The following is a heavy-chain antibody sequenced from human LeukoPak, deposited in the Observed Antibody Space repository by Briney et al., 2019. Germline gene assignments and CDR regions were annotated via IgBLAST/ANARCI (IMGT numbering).Heavy chain of an antibody. CDR1: NFIFTSYS. CDR3: AREVLVPAAIRASGMDV. V-gene: IGHV3-30*04. Sequence: PGGSLRLSCAASNFIFTSYSMHWVRQAPGKGLEWVAVISFDGRNKYHADSVKGRFTISRDNSKNTLYLQMNSLRAEDTAVYYCAREVLVPAAIRASGMDVWGQGTTVTVSS. J-gene: IGHJ6*02. D-gene: IGHD2-2*01. CDR2: ISFDGRNK.